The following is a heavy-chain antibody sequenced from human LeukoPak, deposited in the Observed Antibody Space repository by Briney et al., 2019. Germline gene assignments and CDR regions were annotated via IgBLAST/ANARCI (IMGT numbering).Heavy chain of an antibody. CDR1: GFTFSDYY. V-gene: IGHV3-11*06. CDR3: AASRSLDRSLDY. CDR2: ISSSSSYT. D-gene: IGHD3-9*01. J-gene: IGHJ4*02. Sequence: GGSLRLSCAASGFTFSDYYMSWIRQAPGKGLEWVSYISSSSSYTNYADSVKGRFTISRDNAKNSLYLQMNSLRAEDTAVYYCAASRSLDRSLDYWGQGTLVTVSS.